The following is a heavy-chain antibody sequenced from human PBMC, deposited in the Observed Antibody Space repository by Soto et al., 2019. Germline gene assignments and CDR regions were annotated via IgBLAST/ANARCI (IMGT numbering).Heavy chain of an antibody. D-gene: IGHD5-18*01. J-gene: IGHJ4*02. CDR2: VNAYNGNT. Sequence: QVQLGQSGAEVKKPGASVKVSGKASGYTFTSYGISWVRQAPGQGLEWMGWVNAYNGNTKYAQKLQGRVTMTTDTSTSTAYMELRSLRSADTAVYYCARDQAMAQFDYWGQGTLVTVSS. CDR1: GYTFTSYG. V-gene: IGHV1-18*01. CDR3: ARDQAMAQFDY.